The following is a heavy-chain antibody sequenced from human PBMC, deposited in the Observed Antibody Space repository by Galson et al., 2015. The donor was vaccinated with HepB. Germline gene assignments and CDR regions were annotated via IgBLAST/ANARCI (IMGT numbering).Heavy chain of an antibody. CDR3: ARDTDYVWGKWREAIFDS. CDR1: GYTFNDYY. J-gene: IGHJ4*02. CDR2: INPNSGGT. D-gene: IGHD3-16*01. V-gene: IGHV1-2*02. Sequence: SVKVSCKASGYTFNDYYVHWVRQAPGQGLEWMGCINPNSGGTNYALKFQGRVTMTRDTSINTAYMELSRLRYDDTAVYYCARDTDYVWGKWREAIFDSWGQGTLVTVSS.